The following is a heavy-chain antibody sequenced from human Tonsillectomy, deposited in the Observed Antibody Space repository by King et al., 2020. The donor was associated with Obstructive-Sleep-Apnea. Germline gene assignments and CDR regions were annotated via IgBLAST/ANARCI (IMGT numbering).Heavy chain of an antibody. D-gene: IGHD1-26*01. J-gene: IGHJ4*02. CDR2: IYNSGST. CDR1: GYSISSGYY. CDR3: ARDGLGEWELLRGSYFDY. V-gene: IGHV4-38-2*02. Sequence: VQLVESGPGLVKPSETLSLTCTVSGYSISSGYYCGWIRQPPGKGLEWIGSIYNSGSTYYNPSLKSRGTISVDTAKNQFSLKLSAVTAADTAVYYCARDGLGEWELLRGSYFDYWGQGTLVTVSS.